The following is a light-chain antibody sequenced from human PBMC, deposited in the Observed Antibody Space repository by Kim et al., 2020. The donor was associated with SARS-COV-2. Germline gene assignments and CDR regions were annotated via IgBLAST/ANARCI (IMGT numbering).Light chain of an antibody. Sequence: EIVMTQSPATLSVSPGDRATLSCRASQSVRSNLAWYQQKPGQAPRLLIYDASSRATGIPARISGSGSGTEFTLTISSLQSEDFAVYYCQQYNNWPLTVGGGTKVDIK. V-gene: IGKV3-15*01. J-gene: IGKJ4*01. CDR2: DAS. CDR3: QQYNNWPLT. CDR1: QSVRSN.